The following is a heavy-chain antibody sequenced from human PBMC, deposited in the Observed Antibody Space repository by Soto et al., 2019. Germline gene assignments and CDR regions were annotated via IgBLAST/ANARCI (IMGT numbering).Heavy chain of an antibody. CDR2: IFPSDSDT. Sequence: GESLKISCRTSGYKFTSSWIAWVRQMPGKGLEWMGIIFPSDSDTRYSPSFQGQVTISADRSTSTVFLQWASLKASDTAVYFCARKDKSGYFDWFDPWGQGTLVTVSS. CDR1: GYKFTSSW. D-gene: IGHD3-22*01. V-gene: IGHV5-51*01. J-gene: IGHJ5*02. CDR3: ARKDKSGYFDWFDP.